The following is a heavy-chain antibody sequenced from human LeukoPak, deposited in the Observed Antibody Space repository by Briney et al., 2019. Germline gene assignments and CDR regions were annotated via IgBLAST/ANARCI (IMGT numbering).Heavy chain of an antibody. CDR3: ARHTSGSPWDAIDV. CDR1: GYRLTSHW. CDR2: TYPGDSDT. Sequence: GESLKISCKGSGYRLTSHWIAWVRQMPGKGLEWMGITYPGDSDTRYSPSFQGQVTISADKSINTAYLQWSSLKTSDTAMYYCARHTSGSPWDAIDVWGQGTKVTVSS. D-gene: IGHD2-15*01. V-gene: IGHV5-51*01. J-gene: IGHJ6*02.